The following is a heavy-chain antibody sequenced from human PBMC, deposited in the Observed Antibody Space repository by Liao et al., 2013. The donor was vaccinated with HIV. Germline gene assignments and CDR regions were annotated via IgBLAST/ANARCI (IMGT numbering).Heavy chain of an antibody. CDR3: ARDGRYYSRRSGHYRVFDF. CDR1: GASISSYY. D-gene: IGHD3-10*01. Sequence: QVQLRESGPGRVRPSETLSLTCTVSGASISSYYWSWIRQSAGKGMEWVGRIHTSGSINYNPSLKSRVTMLLDTSKNQMSLRLTSVTAADTAVYFCARDGRYYSRRSGHYRVFDFWGQGTLVTVSS. V-gene: IGHV4-4*07. J-gene: IGHJ4*02. CDR2: IHTSGSI.